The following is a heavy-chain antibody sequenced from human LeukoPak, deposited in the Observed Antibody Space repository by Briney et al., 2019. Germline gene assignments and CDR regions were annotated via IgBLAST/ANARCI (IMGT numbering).Heavy chain of an antibody. CDR1: GFTFSDYA. D-gene: IGHD1-26*01. CDR3: VKTLGPSATAAGDY. J-gene: IGHJ4*02. Sequence: PGGSLRLSCAASGFTFSDYAMSWVRQAPGQGLEWVSTISDDGSGTYYADSVKGRFTISRDNSKNTVYLQMNSLRVDDTAVFYCVKTLGPSATAAGDYWGQGILVTVSS. V-gene: IGHV3-23*01. CDR2: ISDDGSGT.